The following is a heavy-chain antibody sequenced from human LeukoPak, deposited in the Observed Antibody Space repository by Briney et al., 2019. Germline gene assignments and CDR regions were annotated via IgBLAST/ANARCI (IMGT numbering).Heavy chain of an antibody. CDR1: GFTFSSYW. V-gene: IGHV3-7*01. CDR3: ARESYYDSSGYYTYYFDY. CDR2: IKQDGSEK. J-gene: IGHJ4*02. D-gene: IGHD3-22*01. Sequence: PGGSLRLSCAASGFTFSSYWMSWVRQAPGKGLEWVANIKQDGSEKYYVDSVKGRFIISRDNAKNSLYLQMNSLRAEDTAVYYCARESYYDSSGYYTYYFDYWGQGTLVTVSS.